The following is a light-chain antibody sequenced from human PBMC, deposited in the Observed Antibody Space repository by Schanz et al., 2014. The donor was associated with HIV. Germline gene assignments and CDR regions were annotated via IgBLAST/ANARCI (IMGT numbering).Light chain of an antibody. Sequence: QSVLTQPPSVSGAPGQNITISCTGSSSNIGAGYDVHWYQQLPGTAPKLLIYGNSNRPSGVPDRFSGSKSGTSASLAITGLQAEDEVDYYCQSYDSSLSGYVFGTGTKVTVL. CDR2: GNS. CDR3: QSYDSSLSGYV. J-gene: IGLJ1*01. CDR1: SSNIGAGYD. V-gene: IGLV1-40*01.